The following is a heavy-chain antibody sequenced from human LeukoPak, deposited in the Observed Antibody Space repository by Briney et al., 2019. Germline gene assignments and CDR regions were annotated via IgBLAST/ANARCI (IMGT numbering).Heavy chain of an antibody. CDR3: ARAGYSYGTGYYFDY. D-gene: IGHD5-18*01. CDR1: GGSVSSYY. V-gene: IGHV4-59*02. Sequence: SETLSLTCTVSGGSVSSYYWSWIRLPPGKGLEWIGYIYYTGATYYNPSLKSRVTISLDTSKNQFSLKLSSVTAADAAVYYCARAGYSYGTGYYFDYWGQGALVTVSS. J-gene: IGHJ4*02. CDR2: IYYTGAT.